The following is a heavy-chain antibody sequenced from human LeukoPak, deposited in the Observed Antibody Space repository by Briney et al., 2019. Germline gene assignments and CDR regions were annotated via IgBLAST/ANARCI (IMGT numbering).Heavy chain of an antibody. V-gene: IGHV1-18*01. CDR2: ISAYNGNT. CDR3: ARYCYGSGSYYEGVFDY. D-gene: IGHD3-10*01. CDR1: GYTFTSYG. Sequence: ASVKVSCKASGYTFTSYGISWVRQAPGQGLEWMGWISAYNGNTNYAQKLQGRVTMTTDTSTSTAYMELRSLRSDDTAVYYCARYCYGSGSYYEGVFDYWGQGTLVTVSS. J-gene: IGHJ4*02.